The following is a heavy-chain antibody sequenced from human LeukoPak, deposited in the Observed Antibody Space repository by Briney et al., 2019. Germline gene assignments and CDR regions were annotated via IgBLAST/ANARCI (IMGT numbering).Heavy chain of an antibody. V-gene: IGHV4-39*07. J-gene: IGHJ4*02. CDR2: IYYSGST. D-gene: IGHD1-26*01. CDR1: GGSISSSSYY. Sequence: PSETLSLTCTVSGGSISSSSYYWGWIRQPPGKGLEWIGSIYYSGSTYYNPSLKSRVTISVDTSKYQFSLKLSSVTAADTAVYYCARGGSYWDDYYFDYWGQGTLVTVSS. CDR3: ARGGSYWDDYYFDY.